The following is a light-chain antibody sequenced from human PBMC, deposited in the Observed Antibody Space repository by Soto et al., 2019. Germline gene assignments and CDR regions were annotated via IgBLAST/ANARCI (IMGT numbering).Light chain of an antibody. CDR2: KAS. CDR1: QNINSW. Sequence: DIQMTQSPSTLSASVGDTVTIACRASQNINSWLAWYQQKPGKAPKLLIYKASNLESGVPSRFSGSGSGTEFTLTVSSLQPDDSATYYCQQHNNYLTFGQGTKVDIK. CDR3: QQHNNYLT. V-gene: IGKV1-5*03. J-gene: IGKJ1*01.